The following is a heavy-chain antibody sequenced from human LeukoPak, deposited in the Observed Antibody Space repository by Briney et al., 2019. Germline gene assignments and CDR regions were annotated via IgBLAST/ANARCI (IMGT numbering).Heavy chain of an antibody. CDR1: GGTFSSYA. CDR2: IIPIFGTA. Sequence: ASVKVSCKASGGTFSSYAISWVRQAPGQGLEWMGGIIPIFGTANYAQKFQGRVTITADESTSTAYMELRSLRSDDTAVYYCARNSQLPRTTSCYFEDWGQGTLVTVSS. V-gene: IGHV1-69*13. CDR3: ARNSQLPRTTSCYFED. D-gene: IGHD2-2*01. J-gene: IGHJ4*02.